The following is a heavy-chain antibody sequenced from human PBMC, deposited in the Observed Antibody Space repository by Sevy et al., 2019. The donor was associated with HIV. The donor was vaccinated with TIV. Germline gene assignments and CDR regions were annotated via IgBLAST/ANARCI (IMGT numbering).Heavy chain of an antibody. CDR2: ISGSGGST. CDR3: AKTGDSQQLVPYYYYGMDV. D-gene: IGHD6-13*01. CDR1: GFTFSSYA. J-gene: IGHJ6*02. V-gene: IGHV3-23*01. Sequence: GGSLRLSCAASGFTFSSYAMSWVRQAPGKGLEWASAISGSGGSTYYADSVKGRFTISRDNSKNTLYLQMNSLRAEDTAVYYCAKTGDSQQLVPYYYYGMDVWGQGTTVTVSS.